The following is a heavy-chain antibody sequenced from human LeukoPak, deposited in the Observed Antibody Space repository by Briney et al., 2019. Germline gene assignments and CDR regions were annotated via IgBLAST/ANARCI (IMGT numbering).Heavy chain of an antibody. D-gene: IGHD5-18*01. Sequence: SETLSLTCAVYGGSFSGYYWSWVRQPPGKGLEWIGEINHSGSTNYNPSLKSRVTISVDTSKNQFSLKLSSVTAADTAVYYCARCSAIQLWFYYWGQGTLVTVSS. CDR3: ARCSAIQLWFYY. CDR1: GGSFSGYY. V-gene: IGHV4-34*01. J-gene: IGHJ4*02. CDR2: INHSGST.